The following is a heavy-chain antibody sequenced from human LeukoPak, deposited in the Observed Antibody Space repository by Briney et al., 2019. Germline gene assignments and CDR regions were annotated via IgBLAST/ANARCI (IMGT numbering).Heavy chain of an antibody. Sequence: SQTLSLTCTVSGGSISSGDYYWSWIRQPPGKGLEWIGYIYYSGTTYYNPSLKSRVTMSVDTSKNQFSLKLSSVTAADTAVYYCARGDSSGWGPTAAFDIWGQGTMVTVSS. J-gene: IGHJ3*02. CDR1: GGSISSGDYY. V-gene: IGHV4-30-4*01. CDR3: ARGDSSGWGPTAAFDI. CDR2: IYYSGTT. D-gene: IGHD6-19*01.